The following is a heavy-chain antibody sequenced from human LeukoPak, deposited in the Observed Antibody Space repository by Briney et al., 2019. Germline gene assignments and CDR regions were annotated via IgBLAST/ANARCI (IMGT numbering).Heavy chain of an antibody. J-gene: IGHJ4*02. V-gene: IGHV3-23*01. CDR3: AKDKLRYFDWTYDY. CDR1: GFTFSSYA. CDR2: ISGSGGST. Sequence: PGGSLRLSCAASGFTFSSYAMSWVRQAPGKGLEWASAISGSGGSTYYADSVKGRFTISRDNSKNTLYLQMNSLRAEDTAVYYCAKDKLRYFDWTYDYWGQGTLVTVSS. D-gene: IGHD3-9*01.